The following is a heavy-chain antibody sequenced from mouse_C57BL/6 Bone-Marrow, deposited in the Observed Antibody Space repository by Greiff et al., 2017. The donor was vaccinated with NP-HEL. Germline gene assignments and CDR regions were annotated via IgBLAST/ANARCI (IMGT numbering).Heavy chain of an antibody. CDR1: GFNIKDYY. CDR2: IDPEDGET. V-gene: IGHV14-2*01. CDR3: ARSWPRHYFDY. J-gene: IGHJ2*01. Sequence: EVKVVESGAELVKPGASVKLSCTASGFNIKDYYMHWVKQRTEQGLEWIGRIDPEDGETKYAPKFQGKATITADTSSNTAYLQLSSLTSEDTAVYYCARSWPRHYFDYWGQGTTLTVSS. D-gene: IGHD6-1*01.